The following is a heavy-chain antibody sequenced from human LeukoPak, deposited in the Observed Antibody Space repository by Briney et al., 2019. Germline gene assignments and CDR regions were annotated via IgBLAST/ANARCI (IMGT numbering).Heavy chain of an antibody. CDR2: ISSGSNYI. CDR3: ATVFDY. J-gene: IGHJ4*02. Sequence: PGGSLRLSCAASGFSFSTYNMSWVRQAPGKGLEWVSSISSGSNYIYYAGPVKGRFTISRDNAKNSLYLQMNSLRVEDTAVYYCATVFDYWGQGTLVTVSS. V-gene: IGHV3-21*01. CDR1: GFSFSTYN.